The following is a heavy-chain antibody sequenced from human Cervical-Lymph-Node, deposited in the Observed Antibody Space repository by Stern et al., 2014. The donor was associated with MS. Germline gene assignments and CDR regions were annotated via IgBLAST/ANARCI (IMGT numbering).Heavy chain of an antibody. Sequence: QVQLVQSGAEVKKPGASVNVSCKASGYTFSSFAITWVRQAPGQGLEWMGTITVYNGNTNYAQRVQERVTMTTDTSTNTPYMEGRTLRSDNPALFYWARGWGDTRHWGQGTLVTVSS. CDR1: GYTFSSFA. CDR3: ARGWGDTRH. D-gene: IGHD3-16*01. V-gene: IGHV1-18*01. J-gene: IGHJ4*02. CDR2: ITVYNGNT.